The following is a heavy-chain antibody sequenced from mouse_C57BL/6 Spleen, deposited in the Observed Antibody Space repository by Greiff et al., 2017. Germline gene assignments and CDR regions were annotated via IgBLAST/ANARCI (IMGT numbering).Heavy chain of an antibody. D-gene: IGHD1-1*01. CDR2: ISSGGSYT. CDR3: ARQDTTVVARYFDV. V-gene: IGHV5-6*01. J-gene: IGHJ1*03. Sequence: EVQWVESGGDLVKPGGSLKLSCAASGFTFSSYGMSWVRQTPDKRLEWVATISSGGSYTYYPDSVKGRFTISRDNAKNTLYLQMSSLKSEDTAMYYCARQDTTVVARYFDVWGTGTTVTVSS. CDR1: GFTFSSYG.